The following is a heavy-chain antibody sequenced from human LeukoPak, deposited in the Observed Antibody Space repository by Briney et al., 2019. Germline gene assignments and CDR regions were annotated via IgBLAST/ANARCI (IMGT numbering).Heavy chain of an antibody. CDR3: ARGRARRLGAFDI. V-gene: IGHV4-61*02. CDR2: IYTSGST. J-gene: IGHJ3*02. CDR1: GGSISSGSYY. D-gene: IGHD3-9*01. Sequence: SETLSLTCTVSGGSISSGSYYWSWIRQPAGKGLEWIGRIYTSGSTNYNPSLKSRVTISVDKSKNQFSLKLSSVTAADTAVYYCARGRARRLGAFDIWGQGTMVTVSS.